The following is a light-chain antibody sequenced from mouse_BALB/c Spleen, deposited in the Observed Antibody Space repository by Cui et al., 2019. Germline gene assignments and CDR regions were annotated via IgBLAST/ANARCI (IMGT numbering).Light chain of an antibody. Sequence: HIVFTQPPAIMCSSPGEKVTITCSASSSVSYMHWFQQKPGTSPKLWIYSTSNLASGVPARFSGSGSGTSYSLTISRMEAEDAATYYCQQRSSYPFTFGAGTKLEIK. V-gene: IGKV4-57*01. CDR3: QQRSSYPFT. CDR2: STS. J-gene: IGKJ4*01. CDR1: SSVSY.